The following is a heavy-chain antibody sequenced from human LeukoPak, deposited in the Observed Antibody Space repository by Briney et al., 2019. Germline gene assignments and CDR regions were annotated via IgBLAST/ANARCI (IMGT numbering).Heavy chain of an antibody. CDR1: GGTFSSYA. D-gene: IGHD3-10*01. Sequence: SVKVSCKASGGTFSSYAISWVRQAPGQGLEWMGGIIPIFGTANYAQKFQGRVTITADESTSTAYMELSSLRSEDTAVYYCARDTDSYGSGRVLGAFDIWGQGTMVTVSS. CDR3: ARDTDSYGSGRVLGAFDI. V-gene: IGHV1-69*01. CDR2: IIPIFGTA. J-gene: IGHJ3*02.